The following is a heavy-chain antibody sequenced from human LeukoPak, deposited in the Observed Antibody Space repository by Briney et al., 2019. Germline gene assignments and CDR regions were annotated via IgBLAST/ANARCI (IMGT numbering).Heavy chain of an antibody. CDR1: GYTFTGYY. V-gene: IGHV1-2*02. Sequence: ASVKVSCKASGYTFTGYYMHWVRQAPGQGLEGMGWINPNSGGTNYAQKFQGRVTMTRDTSISTAYMELSRLRSDDTAVYSCARNIVDTAMVEDYWGQGTLVTVSS. CDR2: INPNSGGT. CDR3: ARNIVDTAMVEDY. D-gene: IGHD5-18*01. J-gene: IGHJ4*02.